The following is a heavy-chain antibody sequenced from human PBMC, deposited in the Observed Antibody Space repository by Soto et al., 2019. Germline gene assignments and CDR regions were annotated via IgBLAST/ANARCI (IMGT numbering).Heavy chain of an antibody. CDR1: GGSISSYY. CDR3: ARGAGYGDSAYSLDI. J-gene: IGHJ3*02. Sequence: SETLSLTCTVSGGSISSYYWSWIRQPPGKGLEWIGYIYYSGGTNYNPSLKSRVTISVDTSKNQFSLKLSSVTAADTAVYYCARGAGYGDSAYSLDIWGQGTMVTVS. D-gene: IGHD4-17*01. V-gene: IGHV4-59*01. CDR2: IYYSGGT.